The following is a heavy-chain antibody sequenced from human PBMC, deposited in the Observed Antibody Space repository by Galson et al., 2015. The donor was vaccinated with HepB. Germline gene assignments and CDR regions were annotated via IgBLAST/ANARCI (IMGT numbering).Heavy chain of an antibody. CDR1: GFTFNNYA. CDR2: ISGSGGTT. J-gene: IGHJ2*01. Sequence: SLRLSCAASGFTFNNYAMNWVRQAPGMGLEWVSIISGSGGTTFYADSVKGRFTISRDNSKNTLYLQMNSLRAEDTAMYFCSKDPSSSAGWYFDVWSRGTLVTVSS. V-gene: IGHV3-23*01. D-gene: IGHD6-13*01. CDR3: SKDPSSSAGWYFDV.